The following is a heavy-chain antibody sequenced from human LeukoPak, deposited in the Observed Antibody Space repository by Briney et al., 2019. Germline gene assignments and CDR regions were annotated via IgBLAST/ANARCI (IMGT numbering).Heavy chain of an antibody. Sequence: GGSLRLSCAASGFTFSSYAMSWVRQAPGKGLKWISGISGRDGSTYYVDSVKGRFTISRDNSKNTLYLQMNSLRAEDTAVYYCAKNPVVPATPTWGQGTLVTVSS. CDR3: AKNPVVPATPT. CDR2: ISGRDGST. D-gene: IGHD2-15*01. CDR1: GFTFSSYA. J-gene: IGHJ4*02. V-gene: IGHV3-23*01.